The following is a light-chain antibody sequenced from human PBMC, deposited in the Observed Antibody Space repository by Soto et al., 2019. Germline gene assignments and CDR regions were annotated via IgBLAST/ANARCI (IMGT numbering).Light chain of an antibody. CDR3: QQYNDEPWT. CDR1: QNIGNW. V-gene: IGKV1-5*01. Sequence: DIQMTQSPSTLSASVGDRVTITCRASQNIGNWLAWYQQKQGKTPDLLIYDDSSLESGVPLRFSGSGSGTEFTLTSSSLQTDDSATYYCQQYNDEPWTFGQGTKVEIK. J-gene: IGKJ1*01. CDR2: DDS.